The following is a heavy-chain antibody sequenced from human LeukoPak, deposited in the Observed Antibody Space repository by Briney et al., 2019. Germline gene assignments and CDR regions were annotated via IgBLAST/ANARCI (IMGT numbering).Heavy chain of an antibody. Sequence: SGRSLRLSCAASGFTFSSYAMPWVRQAPGKGLEWVAVISYDGSNKYYADSVKGRFTISRDNSKNTLYLQTNSLRAEDTAVYYCARGVRNEYQLPIDYWGQGTLVTVSS. D-gene: IGHD2-2*01. CDR3: ARGVRNEYQLPIDY. J-gene: IGHJ4*02. V-gene: IGHV3-30-3*01. CDR2: ISYDGSNK. CDR1: GFTFSSYA.